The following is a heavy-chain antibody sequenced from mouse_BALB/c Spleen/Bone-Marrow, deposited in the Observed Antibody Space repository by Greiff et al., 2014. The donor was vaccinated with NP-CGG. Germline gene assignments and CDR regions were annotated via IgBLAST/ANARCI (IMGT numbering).Heavy chain of an antibody. CDR3: ARNWVYFDY. CDR2: IDPSDSET. Sequence: QVQLKHSGAELVKPGAPVKLSCKASGYTFTSYWMNWVKQRPGRGLEWIGRIDPSDSETHYNQKFKDKATLTVDKSSSTAYIQLSSLTSEDSAVYYCARNWVYFDYWGQGTTLTVSS. J-gene: IGHJ2*01. V-gene: IGHV1-69*02. CDR1: GYTFTSYW. D-gene: IGHD4-1*01.